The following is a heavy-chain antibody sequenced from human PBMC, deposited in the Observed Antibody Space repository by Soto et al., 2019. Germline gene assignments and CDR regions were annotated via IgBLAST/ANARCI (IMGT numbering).Heavy chain of an antibody. CDR1: GYTFSRDG. CDR3: TRFLSWFDP. D-gene: IGHD3-3*01. CDR2: ISAYNGNT. Sequence: SLTRARTAAGYTFSRDGRCLVRQAPGQGLEWMGWISAYNGNTNYAQKFQGRVTMTRDTSTSTVYMELSSLRSEDTAVYGCTRFLSWFDPWGQGTLVTVSS. J-gene: IGHJ5*02. V-gene: IGHV1-18*01.